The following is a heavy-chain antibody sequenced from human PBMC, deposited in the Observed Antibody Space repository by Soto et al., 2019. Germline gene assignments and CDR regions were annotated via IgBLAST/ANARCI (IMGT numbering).Heavy chain of an antibody. J-gene: IGHJ6*02. CDR2: ISSSSSYI. CDR3: ASPIRYDFWSGPEKIAYYYGMDV. D-gene: IGHD3-3*01. Sequence: GGSLRLSCAASGFTFSSYSMNWVRQAPGKGLEWVSSISSSSSYIYYADSVKGRFTISRDNAKNSLHLQMNSLRAEDTAVYYCASPIRYDFWSGPEKIAYYYGMDVWGQGTTVTVSS. V-gene: IGHV3-21*01. CDR1: GFTFSSYS.